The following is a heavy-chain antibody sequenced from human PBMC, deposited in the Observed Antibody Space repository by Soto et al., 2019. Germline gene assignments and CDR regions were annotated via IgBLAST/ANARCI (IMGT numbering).Heavy chain of an antibody. D-gene: IGHD3-10*01. Sequence: EVRLVESGGGLVQPGGSLRLSCAASGFTFSTYWMHWVRQAPGKGLVWVSRINGDGTTTQYADSVKGRFTISRDNAKNTLYLQMNTLRGDDTAMYYCASSPMVRGPSYYWGQGTLVTVSS. CDR3: ASSPMVRGPSYY. V-gene: IGHV3-74*02. CDR2: INGDGTTT. CDR1: GFTFSTYW. J-gene: IGHJ4*02.